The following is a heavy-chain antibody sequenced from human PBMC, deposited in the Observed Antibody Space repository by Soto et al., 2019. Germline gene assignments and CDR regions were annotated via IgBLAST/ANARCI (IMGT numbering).Heavy chain of an antibody. J-gene: IGHJ6*03. D-gene: IGHD3-10*01. CDR1: GFPFSSYG. CDR2: IWFDGSHK. Sequence: QVQLVESGGGVVQPGKSLRLSCTASGFPFSSYGMHWVRQAPGKGLEWVAVIWFDGSHKFYADSVKGRFTISRDNSKNTLSLQMNSPRAEDSDIYFCARDSASDDMDVWGKGTTVTVSS. V-gene: IGHV3-33*01. CDR3: ARDSASDDMDV.